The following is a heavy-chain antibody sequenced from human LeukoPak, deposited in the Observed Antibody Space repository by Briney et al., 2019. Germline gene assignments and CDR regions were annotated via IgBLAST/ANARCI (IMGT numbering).Heavy chain of an antibody. CDR3: ARGRHDITMIVVVMTSVSYYLDV. D-gene: IGHD3-22*01. V-gene: IGHV4-34*01. J-gene: IGHJ6*03. CDR1: GGSFSGYY. Sequence: SETLSLTCSVYGGSFSGYYWTWIRQSPGKGLEWIGDINPSGSTYYNPSLKSRLTISVDTSKDQSSLKLRSVTAADTAVYYCARGRHDITMIVVVMTSVSYYLDVWGKGTTVTVS. CDR2: INPSGST.